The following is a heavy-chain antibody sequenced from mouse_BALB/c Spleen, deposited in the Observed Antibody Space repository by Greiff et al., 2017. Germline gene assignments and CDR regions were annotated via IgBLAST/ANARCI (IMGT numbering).Heavy chain of an antibody. V-gene: IGHV1-7*01. CDR1: GYTFTSYW. CDR2: INPSTGYT. D-gene: IGHD1-1*01. Sequence: QVQLKQSGAELAKPGASVKMSCKASGYTFTSYWMHWVKQRPGQGLEWIGYINPSTGYTEYNQKFKDKATLTADKSSSTAYMQLSSLTSEDSAVYYCARERDYYGSSYDAMDYWGQGTSVTVSS. CDR3: ARERDYYGSSYDAMDY. J-gene: IGHJ4*01.